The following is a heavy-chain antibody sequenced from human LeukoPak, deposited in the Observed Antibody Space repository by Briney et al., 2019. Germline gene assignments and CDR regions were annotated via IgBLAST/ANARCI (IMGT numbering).Heavy chain of an antibody. Sequence: AAGKVTCNASGYTFTSYGISLVRHAPGQGLELMGWIIAYNGNTNYAQKPEGRATMTTNTTTSTAHIELRSRRCDDAAAYYYAREPPYRSSPHGAFDIWGQGTMVTVSS. J-gene: IGHJ3*02. D-gene: IGHD6-6*01. CDR3: AREPPYRSSPHGAFDI. CDR2: IIAYNGNT. CDR1: GYTFTSYG. V-gene: IGHV1-18*01.